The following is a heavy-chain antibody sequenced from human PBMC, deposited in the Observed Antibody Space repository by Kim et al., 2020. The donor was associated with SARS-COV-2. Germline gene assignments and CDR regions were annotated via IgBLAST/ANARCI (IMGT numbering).Heavy chain of an antibody. Sequence: SGPTLVNPTQTLTLTCSFSGFSLSTLGVGVGWIRQPPGKALEWLALIYWDDDKRYSPSLKTRLAITKDTSKNEVVLTMTNMDPVDTATYYCAHTTYISSGRYCDPWGQGTLVTVSS. CDR1: GFSLSTLGVG. V-gene: IGHV2-5*02. D-gene: IGHD6-13*01. J-gene: IGHJ5*02. CDR3: AHTTYISSGRYCDP. CDR2: IYWDDDK.